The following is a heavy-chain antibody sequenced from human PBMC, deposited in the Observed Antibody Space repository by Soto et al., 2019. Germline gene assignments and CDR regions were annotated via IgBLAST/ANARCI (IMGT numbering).Heavy chain of an antibody. CDR3: EINQSGTYEVYY. CDR2: FDPEYGET. V-gene: IGHV1-24*01. D-gene: IGHD1-26*01. Sequence: ASVKFYCKFTRYTLTELSMHLVRHAPGKGLEWMGGFDPEYGETIYAQKFQGRVTMTEDTSTDTAYMELSSLRYEETAVYYCEINQSGTYEVYYWAQQAPVTVSP. J-gene: IGHJ4*01. CDR1: RYTLTELS.